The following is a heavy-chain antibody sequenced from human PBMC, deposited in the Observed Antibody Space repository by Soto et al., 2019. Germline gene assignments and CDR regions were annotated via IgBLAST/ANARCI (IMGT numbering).Heavy chain of an antibody. CDR1: GFTFSSFG. CDR3: ARIPEDEVSGYYRPSHFEY. CDR2: ISNAGNYK. V-gene: IGHV3-21*01. D-gene: IGHD3-22*01. J-gene: IGHJ4*02. Sequence: VQVVESGGGLVKPGESLRLSCKASGFTFSSFGMNWVRQAPGKGLEWVSSISNAGNYKYYGDSVKGRFTISRDNVEKSRFWHMSSLRADDTAVYYCARIPEDEVSGYYRPSHFEYWGQGTPVTVSS.